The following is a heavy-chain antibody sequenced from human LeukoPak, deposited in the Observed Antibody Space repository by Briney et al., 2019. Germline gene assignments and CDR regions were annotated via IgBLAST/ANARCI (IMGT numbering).Heavy chain of an antibody. V-gene: IGHV3-74*01. J-gene: IGHJ3*02. D-gene: IGHD5-12*01. CDR2: INTDGSST. CDR1: GFTFSSCG. CDR3: ARDYLCAFDI. Sequence: SGGSLRLSCAASGFTFSSCGMHWVRQGPGKGLVWVSRINTDGSSTSNADSVKGRFTISRDNAKNTLYLQMNSLRAEDTAVYYCARDYLCAFDIWGQGTMVTVSS.